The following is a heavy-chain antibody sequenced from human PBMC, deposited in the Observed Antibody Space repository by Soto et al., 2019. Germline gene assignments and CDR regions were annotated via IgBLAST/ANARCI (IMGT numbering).Heavy chain of an antibody. V-gene: IGHV3-23*01. Sequence: GGSLRLSCAASGFTFSSYAMSWVRQAPGKGLEWVSAISGSGGSTYYADSVKGRFTISRDNSKNTLYLQMNSLRAEDTAVYYCAKEGYCSSTSCYYLDYWGQGTLVTVSS. CDR3: AKEGYCSSTSCYYLDY. CDR1: GFTFSSYA. CDR2: ISGSGGST. D-gene: IGHD2-2*01. J-gene: IGHJ4*02.